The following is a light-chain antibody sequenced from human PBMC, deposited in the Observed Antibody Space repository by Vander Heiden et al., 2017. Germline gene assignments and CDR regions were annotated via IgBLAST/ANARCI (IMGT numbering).Light chain of an antibody. V-gene: IGKV4-1*01. CDR3: QQYYTTPWT. J-gene: IGKJ1*01. Sequence: DIVMTQSPDSLAVSLGERATIICNSSRRILYTSDDKNYLAWYQQKAGQPPKLLIYWASTRESGVPDRFSGSGSGTDFTLTISRLQAEDVAVYFCQQYYTTPWTFGQGTKVEIK. CDR1: RRILYTSDDKNY. CDR2: WAS.